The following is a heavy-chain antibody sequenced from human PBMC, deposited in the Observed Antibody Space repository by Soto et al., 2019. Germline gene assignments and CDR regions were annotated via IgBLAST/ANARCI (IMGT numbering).Heavy chain of an antibody. CDR3: AREGVATISGDYYYYYMDV. D-gene: IGHD5-12*01. CDR1: GGTFSSYT. J-gene: IGHJ6*03. CDR2: IIPILGIA. V-gene: IGHV1-69*04. Sequence: SVKVSCKASGGTFSSYTISWVRQAPGQGLEWMGRIIPILGIANYAQKFQGRVTITADKSTSTAYMELSSLRSEDTAVYYCAREGVATISGDYYYYYMDVWGKGTTVTVSS.